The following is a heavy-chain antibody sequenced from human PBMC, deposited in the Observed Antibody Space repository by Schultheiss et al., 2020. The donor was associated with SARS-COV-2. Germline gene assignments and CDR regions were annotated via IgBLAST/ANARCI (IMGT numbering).Heavy chain of an antibody. D-gene: IGHD6-6*01. V-gene: IGHV3-30-3*01. CDR1: GFTFSSYA. CDR2: ISYDGSNK. Sequence: GGSLRLSCAASGFTFSSYAMHWVRQAPGKGLEWVAVISYDGSNKYYADSVKGRFTISRDNSKNTLYLQMNSLRAEDTAVYYCAKDDLAYSSSSGWFDPWGQGTLVTVSS. CDR3: AKDDLAYSSSSGWFDP. J-gene: IGHJ5*02.